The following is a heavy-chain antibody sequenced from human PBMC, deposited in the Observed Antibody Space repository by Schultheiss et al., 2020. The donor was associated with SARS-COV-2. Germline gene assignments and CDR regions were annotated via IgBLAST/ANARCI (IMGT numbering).Heavy chain of an antibody. Sequence: ASVKVSCTASGYTFTGYYIHWVRQAPGQGLEWMGWINPHSGGTHYSQKFQARVTLTSDSDSSISTAYMEMSRLTSGDTAVYYCASYSPQEQNYYGMDVWGQGTTVTVSS. J-gene: IGHJ6*02. CDR3: ASYSPQEQNYYGMDV. V-gene: IGHV1-2*02. CDR2: INPHSGGT. D-gene: IGHD1/OR15-1a*01. CDR1: GYTFTGYY.